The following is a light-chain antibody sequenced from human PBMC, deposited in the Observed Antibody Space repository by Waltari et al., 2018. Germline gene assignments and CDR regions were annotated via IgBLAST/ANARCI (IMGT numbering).Light chain of an antibody. V-gene: IGKV4-1*01. CDR1: PRLLYRSNNKNY. Sequence: DIVMTQSPDSLAVSLGERATINCKSSPRLLYRSNNKNYLAWYQQKLGQPPKLLFYWASTRESGVPDRFSGSGSGTDFTLTISSLQAEDVAVYYCQQYYGTPPYTFGQGTKLEIK. J-gene: IGKJ2*01. CDR2: WAS. CDR3: QQYYGTPPYT.